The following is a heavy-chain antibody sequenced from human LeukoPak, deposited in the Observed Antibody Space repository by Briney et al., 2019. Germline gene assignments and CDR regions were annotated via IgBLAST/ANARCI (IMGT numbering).Heavy chain of an antibody. Sequence: SETLSLTCTVSDGSISSYYWSWIRQPPGKGLEWIGYIYYSGSTNYKPSLKSRVTISVDTSKNQFSLKLSSVTAADTAVYYCARNTAALSHTTIWGQGTLVTVFS. J-gene: IGHJ4*02. CDR2: IYYSGST. CDR3: ARNTAALSHTTI. V-gene: IGHV4-59*08. CDR1: DGSISSYY. D-gene: IGHD6-13*01.